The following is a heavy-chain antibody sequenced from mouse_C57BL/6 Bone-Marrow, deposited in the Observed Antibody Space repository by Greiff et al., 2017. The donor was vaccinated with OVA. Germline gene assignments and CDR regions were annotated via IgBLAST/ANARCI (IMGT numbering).Heavy chain of an antibody. CDR1: GYSFTGYY. V-gene: IGHV1-42*01. Sequence: EVQLQQSGPELVKPGASVKISCKASGYSFTGYYMNWVKQSPEKSLEWIGEINPSTGGTTYNQKFKAKATLTVDKSSSTAYMQLKSLTSEDSAVYDCARSGTTVVATDWYFDVWGTGTTVTVSS. D-gene: IGHD1-1*01. CDR3: ARSGTTVVATDWYFDV. J-gene: IGHJ1*03. CDR2: INPSTGGT.